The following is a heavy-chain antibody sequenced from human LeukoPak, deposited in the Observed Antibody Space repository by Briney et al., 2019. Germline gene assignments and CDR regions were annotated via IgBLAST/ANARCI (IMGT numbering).Heavy chain of an antibody. J-gene: IGHJ4*02. D-gene: IGHD5-12*01. Sequence: GGSLRLSCAASGFTFSSYALHWVRQAPDQGLEWVAVISYEGSNKYYADSVKGRFTISRDDSKNTVYLQMNRLRTEDTAVYYCARDQLAFSGYDTLFDYWGQGALVTVSS. V-gene: IGHV3-30*04. CDR2: ISYEGSNK. CDR3: ARDQLAFSGYDTLFDY. CDR1: GFTFSSYA.